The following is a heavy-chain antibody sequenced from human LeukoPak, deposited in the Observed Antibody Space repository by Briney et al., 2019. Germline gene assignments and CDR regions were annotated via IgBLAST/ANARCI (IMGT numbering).Heavy chain of an antibody. V-gene: IGHV4-59*01. Sequence: SETLSLTCTVSGGSISSYYWSWIRQPPGKGLEWIGYIYYSGSTNYNPSLKSRVTISVDTSKNQFSLMLSSVTAADTAVYYCARWGTSLNCSGGSCLDYWGQGTLVTVAS. J-gene: IGHJ4*02. CDR3: ARWGTSLNCSGGSCLDY. CDR1: GGSISSYY. D-gene: IGHD2-15*01. CDR2: IYYSGST.